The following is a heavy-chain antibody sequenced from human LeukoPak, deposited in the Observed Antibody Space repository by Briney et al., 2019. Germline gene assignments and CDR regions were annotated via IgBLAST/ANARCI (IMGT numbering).Heavy chain of an antibody. D-gene: IGHD2-15*01. CDR2: IDSSGDT. CDR3: AGGYYIDY. V-gene: IGHV4-61*01. Sequence: SETLSLTCTVSGGSVSSSNYYWSWIRQPPGKGLEYIGFIDSSGDTNYNPSLKSRVTMSIDTSRNQFSLKVSSVTAADTAVYYCAGGYYIDYWGQGTLVTVSS. CDR1: GGSVSSSNYY. J-gene: IGHJ4*02.